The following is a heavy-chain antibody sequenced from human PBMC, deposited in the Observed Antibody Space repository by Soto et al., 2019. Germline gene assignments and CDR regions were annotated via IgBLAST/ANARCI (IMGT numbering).Heavy chain of an antibody. CDR1: GYTFTSYG. Sequence: ASVKVSCKASGYTFTSYGISWVRQAPGQGLEWMGWISAYNGNTNYAQKLQGRVTMTTDTSTSTAYMELRSLRTEDTAVYYCARAPYSSGWWGFDYWGQGTLVTVSS. D-gene: IGHD6-19*01. J-gene: IGHJ4*02. CDR3: ARAPYSSGWWGFDY. V-gene: IGHV1-18*01. CDR2: ISAYNGNT.